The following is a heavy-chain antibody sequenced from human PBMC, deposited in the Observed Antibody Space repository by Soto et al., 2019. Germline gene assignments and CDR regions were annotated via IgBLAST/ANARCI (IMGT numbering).Heavy chain of an antibody. Sequence: SETLSLTCGVYGGSFSGYYWSWIRQPPGKGLEWIGEINHSGSTNYNPSLKSRVTISVDTSKNQFSLKLRSVTAADTAVYYCASGRYYYGCWSGYNCDAFNIWGQGTMVT. D-gene: IGHD3-3*01. CDR2: INHSGST. J-gene: IGHJ3*02. V-gene: IGHV4-34*01. CDR1: GGSFSGYY. CDR3: ASGRYYYGCWSGYNCDAFNI.